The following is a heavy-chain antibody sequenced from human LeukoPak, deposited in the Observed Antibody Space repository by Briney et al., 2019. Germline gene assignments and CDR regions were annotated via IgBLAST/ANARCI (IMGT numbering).Heavy chain of an antibody. CDR3: ARAGCSGGSCEIDY. D-gene: IGHD2-15*01. CDR2: IYHSGST. V-gene: IGHV4-30-2*01. Sequence: SETLSLTCAVSGGSISSGGYSWSWIRQPPGKGLEWIGYIYHSGSTYYNPSLKSRVTISVDTSKNQFSLKLSSVTAADTAVYYCARAGCSGGSCEIDYWGQGTLVTVSS. CDR1: GGSISSGGYS. J-gene: IGHJ4*02.